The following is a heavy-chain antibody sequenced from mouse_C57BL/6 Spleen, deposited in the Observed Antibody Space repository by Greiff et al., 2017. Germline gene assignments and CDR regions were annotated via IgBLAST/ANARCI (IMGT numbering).Heavy chain of an antibody. CDR2: IHPNSGST. V-gene: IGHV1-64*01. CDR1: GYTFTSYW. CDR3: ATYDGYYPFAY. D-gene: IGHD2-3*01. Sequence: VQLQQPGAELVKPGASVKLSCKASGYTFTSYWMHWVKQRPGQGLEWIGMIHPNSGSTNYNEKFKSKATLTVDKSSSTAYMQLSSLTSEDSAVYDCATYDGYYPFAYWGQGTLVTVSA. J-gene: IGHJ3*01.